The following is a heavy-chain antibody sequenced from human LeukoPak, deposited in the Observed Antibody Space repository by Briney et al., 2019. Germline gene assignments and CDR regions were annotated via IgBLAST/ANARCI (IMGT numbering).Heavy chain of an antibody. CDR1: GFTFSSYE. D-gene: IGHD3-3*01. J-gene: IGHJ4*02. V-gene: IGHV3-48*03. CDR2: ISSSGSTI. CDR3: AKDISVDYDFWSGYPPPYGGFDY. Sequence: PGGSLRLSCAASGFTFSSYEMNWVRQAPGKGLEWVSYISSSGSTIYYADSVKGRFTISRDNAKNSLYLQMNSLRAEDTALYYCAKDISVDYDFWSGYPPPYGGFDYWGQGTLVTVSS.